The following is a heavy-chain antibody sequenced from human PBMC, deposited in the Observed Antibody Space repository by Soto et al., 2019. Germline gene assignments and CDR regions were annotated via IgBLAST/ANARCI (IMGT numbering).Heavy chain of an antibody. CDR1: GGSISSSSYY. CDR3: ARFDSSGYYYFDY. V-gene: IGHV4-39*01. CDR2: IYYSGST. Sequence: SETLSLTCTVSGGSISSSSYYWGWIRQPPGKGLEWIGSIYYSGSTYYNPSLKSRVTISVDTSKNQFSLKLSSVTAADTAVYYCARFDSSGYYYFDYWGQGTLVTVSS. D-gene: IGHD3-22*01. J-gene: IGHJ4*02.